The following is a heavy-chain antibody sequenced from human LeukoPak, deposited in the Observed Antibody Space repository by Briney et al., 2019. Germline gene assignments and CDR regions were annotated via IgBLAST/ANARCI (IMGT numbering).Heavy chain of an antibody. CDR3: ASGITMVRGVKGYFDY. D-gene: IGHD3-10*01. Sequence: ASVKVFCKASGYTFTSYYMHWVRQAPGQGLEWMGIINPSGGSTSYAQKFQGRVTMTRDTSTSTVYMELSSLRSEDTAVYYCASGITMVRGVKGYFDYWGQGTLVTVSS. CDR1: GYTFTSYY. J-gene: IGHJ4*02. V-gene: IGHV1-46*03. CDR2: INPSGGST.